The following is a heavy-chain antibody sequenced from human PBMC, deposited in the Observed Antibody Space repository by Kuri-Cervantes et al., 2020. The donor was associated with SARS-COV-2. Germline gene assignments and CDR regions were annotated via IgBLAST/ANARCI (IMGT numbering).Heavy chain of an antibody. CDR2: INHSGST. Sequence: GSLRLSCTVTGCASTSSRYYRGWIRQPPRKGLERIGEINHSGSTNYKPSLKSRVTISVDPSKNQFSLKLSSVSAADSALYYCASHVTITFGRAIIPVDAFDIWGQGTMVTVSS. CDR1: GCASTSSRYY. J-gene: IGHJ3*02. D-gene: IGHD3-16*02. V-gene: IGHV4-39*01. CDR3: ASHVTITFGRAIIPVDAFDI.